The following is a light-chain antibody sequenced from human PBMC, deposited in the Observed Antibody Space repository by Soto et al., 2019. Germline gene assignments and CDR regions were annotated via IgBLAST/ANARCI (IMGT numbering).Light chain of an antibody. J-gene: IGLJ2*01. CDR2: EGS. V-gene: IGLV2-23*01. Sequence: QSVLTQPASVSGSPGQSITISCTGTSSDVGTYNLVSWYQQHPGKAPKLMIYEGSKRPSGVSYRFSGSKSGNTASLTISGLQAEDEADYYCSSYVGSSTVIFGGGTKLTVL. CDR1: SSDVGTYNL. CDR3: SSYVGSSTVI.